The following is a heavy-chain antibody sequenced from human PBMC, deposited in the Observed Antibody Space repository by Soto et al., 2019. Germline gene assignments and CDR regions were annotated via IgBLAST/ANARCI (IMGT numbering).Heavy chain of an antibody. CDR3: ATGNQNFFDY. J-gene: IGHJ4*02. V-gene: IGHV3-33*01. Sequence: QVLLVETGGSVVQPGKSLRLSCAASGFTFRTFGMHWVRQAPGKGLEWVSVIWNDGSKKFYADSVKGLFTISRDNSNNTLYLQMDSLRPEDTAVYYCATGNQNFFDYWGQGTLVTVSS. CDR1: GFTFRTFG. D-gene: IGHD1-1*01. CDR2: IWNDGSKK.